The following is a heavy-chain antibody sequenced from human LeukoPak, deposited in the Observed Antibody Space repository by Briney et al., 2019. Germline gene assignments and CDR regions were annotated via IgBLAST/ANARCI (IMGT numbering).Heavy chain of an antibody. V-gene: IGHV1-69*05. J-gene: IGHJ6*03. CDR1: GGTFSSYA. CDR2: IIPIFGTA. D-gene: IGHD4-17*01. Sequence: SVKVSCKASGGTFSSYAISWVPQAPGQGLEWIGGIIPIFGTANYAQKFQGRVTITTEESTSTAYMELSSLRSEDTAGYYCARGCTITPFDYAFYYYMDVWGKGTTVTVSS. CDR3: ARGCTITPFDYAFYYYMDV.